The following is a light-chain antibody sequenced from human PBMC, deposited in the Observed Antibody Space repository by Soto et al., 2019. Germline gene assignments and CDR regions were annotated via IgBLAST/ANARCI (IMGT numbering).Light chain of an antibody. CDR1: QGVSGSY. CDR2: GAS. CDR3: QQYGSSPFT. V-gene: IGKV3-20*01. J-gene: IGKJ3*01. Sequence: EIVLTQSPGTLSLSPGERATLSCRASQGVSGSYLAWYQQKPGQAPRLLIYGASSRATGIPDRFSGSGSGTDFTLTISRLEPEDFAVYYCQQYGSSPFTFGPGTKVDIK.